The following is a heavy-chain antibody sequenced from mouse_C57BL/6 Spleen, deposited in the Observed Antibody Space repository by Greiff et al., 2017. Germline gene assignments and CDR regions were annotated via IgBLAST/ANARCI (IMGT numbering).Heavy chain of an antibody. Sequence: EVQLQESGGGLVKPGGSLKLSCAASGFTFSDYGMHWVRQAPEKGLEWVAYISSGSSTIYYADTVKGRFTISRDNAKNTLFLQMTSLRSEDTAMYYCARLGVVTTVVAPGFAYWGQGTLVTVSA. J-gene: IGHJ3*01. CDR2: ISSGSSTI. CDR3: ARLGVVTTVVAPGFAY. V-gene: IGHV5-17*01. CDR1: GFTFSDYG. D-gene: IGHD1-1*01.